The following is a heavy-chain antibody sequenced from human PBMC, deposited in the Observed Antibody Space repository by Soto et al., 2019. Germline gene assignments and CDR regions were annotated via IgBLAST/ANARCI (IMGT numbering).Heavy chain of an antibody. Sequence: GESLKISCAASGFTFSSYSMNWVRQAPGKGLEWVSSISSSSSYIYYADSVKGRFTISRDNAKNSLYLQMNSLRAEDTAVYYCARVGTTGTIPRPYYFDYWGQGTLVTVSS. J-gene: IGHJ4*02. CDR2: ISSSSSYI. D-gene: IGHD1-1*01. CDR1: GFTFSSYS. V-gene: IGHV3-21*01. CDR3: ARVGTTGTIPRPYYFDY.